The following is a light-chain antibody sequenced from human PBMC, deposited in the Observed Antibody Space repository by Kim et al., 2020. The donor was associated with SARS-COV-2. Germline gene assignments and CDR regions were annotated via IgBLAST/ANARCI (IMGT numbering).Light chain of an antibody. CDR1: SLRSSY. V-gene: IGLV3-19*01. CDR3: NSRESSANHWM. CDR2: GKN. J-gene: IGLJ3*02. Sequence: AVGQTVRITCQGDSLRSSYASWYQQRPGQAPVLVFYGKNNRPSGIPDRFSGSYSGNTASLTITAAQAEDEADYYCNSRESSANHWMFGGGTKLTVL.